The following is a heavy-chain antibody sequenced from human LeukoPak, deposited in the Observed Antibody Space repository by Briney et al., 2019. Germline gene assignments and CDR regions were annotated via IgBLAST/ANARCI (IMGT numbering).Heavy chain of an antibody. CDR2: ISSSSSYI. Sequence: GGSLRLSCAASGFTFSSYSMNWVRQAPGKGLEWVSSISSSSSYIYYADSVKGRFTISRDNAKNPLYLQMNSLRAEDTAVYYCARGEYDFWSGYYTGTSYTFDYWGQGTLVTVSS. CDR1: GFTFSSYS. CDR3: ARGEYDFWSGYYTGTSYTFDY. J-gene: IGHJ4*02. V-gene: IGHV3-21*01. D-gene: IGHD3-3*01.